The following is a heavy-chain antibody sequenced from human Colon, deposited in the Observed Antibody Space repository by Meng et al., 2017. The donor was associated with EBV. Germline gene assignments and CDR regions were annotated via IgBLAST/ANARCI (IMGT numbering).Heavy chain of an antibody. CDR1: GFTFSSSA. CDR3: ATALY. J-gene: IGHJ4*02. D-gene: IGHD2-15*01. V-gene: IGHV3-23*04. Sequence: EVQLVGAGGGLVQPWGSLRLSCSASGFTFSSSALSWVRQAPGRGLEWVSTISGSGLSTYYADSVKGRFTISRDNSKNTLYLQMNSLRAEDTALYYCATALYWGQGTLVTVSS. CDR2: ISGSGLST.